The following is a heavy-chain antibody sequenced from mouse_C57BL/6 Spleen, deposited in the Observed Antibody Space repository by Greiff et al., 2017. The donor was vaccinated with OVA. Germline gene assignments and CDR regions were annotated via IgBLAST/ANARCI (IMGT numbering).Heavy chain of an antibody. J-gene: IGHJ3*01. CDR3: ARNSNYGSSPAWFAY. V-gene: IGHV2-2*01. CDR2: IWSGGST. CDR1: GFSLTSYG. D-gene: IGHD1-1*01. Sequence: QVQLKQSGPGLVQPSQSLSITCTVSGFSLTSYGVHWVRQSPGKGLEWLGVIWSGGSTDYNAAFISRLSISKDNSKSQVFFKMNSLQADDTAIYYCARNSNYGSSPAWFAYWGQGTLVTVSA.